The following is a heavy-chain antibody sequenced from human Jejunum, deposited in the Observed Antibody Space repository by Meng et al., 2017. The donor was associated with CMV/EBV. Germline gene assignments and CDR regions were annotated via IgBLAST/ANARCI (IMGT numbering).Heavy chain of an antibody. V-gene: IGHV2-5*02. CDR1: GFSPPTNGAG. CDR3: AYRRGGGSGWNWFGP. J-gene: IGHJ5*02. CDR2: IYLDDDK. Sequence: LVHPTQTPPLTCSFPGFSPPTNGAGVGWIRRPPGKALEWLALIYLDDDKHYSPSLESRLSIMKDTSKNRVVLIMTDVDPVDTATYYCAYRRGGGSGWNWFGPWGQGILVTASS. D-gene: IGHD6-19*01.